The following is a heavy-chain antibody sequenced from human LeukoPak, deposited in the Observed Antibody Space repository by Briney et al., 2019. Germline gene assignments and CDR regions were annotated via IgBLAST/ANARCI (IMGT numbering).Heavy chain of an antibody. Sequence: GGSLRLTCAAPGFTVNNAWMNWVQQAPGKGLEWVGRFKSKNDGGTTDYAAPVKGRFTISRDDSKNTVSLQMNSLQTEDTAVYYCASTTVLHRSDAFDFWGHGTMVTVSS. CDR3: ASTTVLHRSDAFDF. V-gene: IGHV3-15*01. CDR1: GFTVNNAW. J-gene: IGHJ3*01. CDR2: FKSKNDGGTT. D-gene: IGHD4-17*01.